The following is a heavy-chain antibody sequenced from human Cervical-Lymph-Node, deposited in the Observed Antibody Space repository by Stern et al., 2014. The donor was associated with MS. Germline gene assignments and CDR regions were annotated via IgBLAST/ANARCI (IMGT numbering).Heavy chain of an antibody. V-gene: IGHV4-30-4*01. CDR1: GGSISSGDYY. CDR3: ARGRGIPFDY. D-gene: IGHD1-14*01. J-gene: IGHJ4*02. CDR2: IYYSGSA. Sequence: VQLVESGPGLVKPSQTLSLTCTVSGGSISSGDYYWSWIRQPPGKGLEWIGYIYYSGSAYYNPSLKSRVIMSLDTSKNQFSLRLSSVTAADTAVYYCARGRGIPFDYWGQGTLVTVSS.